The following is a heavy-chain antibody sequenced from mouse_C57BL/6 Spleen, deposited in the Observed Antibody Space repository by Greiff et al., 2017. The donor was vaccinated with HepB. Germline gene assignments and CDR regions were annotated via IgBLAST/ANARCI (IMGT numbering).Heavy chain of an antibody. J-gene: IGHJ2*01. CDR3: ARRLYGSSYFDY. V-gene: IGHV1-18*01. Sequence: EVQLQQSGPELVKPGASVKIPCKASGYTFTDYNMDWVKQSHGKSLEWIGDINPNNGGTIYNQKFKGKATLTVDKSSSTAYMELRSLTSEDTAVYYCARRLYGSSYFDYWGHSTTLTVSS. CDR1: GYTFTDYN. D-gene: IGHD1-1*01. CDR2: INPNNGGT.